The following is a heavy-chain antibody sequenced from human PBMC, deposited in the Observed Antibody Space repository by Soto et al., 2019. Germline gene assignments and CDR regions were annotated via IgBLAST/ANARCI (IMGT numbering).Heavy chain of an antibody. D-gene: IGHD3-22*01. Sequence: ASVKVACKASGYTFTSYYMRWVRQAPGQGLEWMGIINPSGGSTSYAQKFQGRVTMTRDTSTSTVYMELSSLRSEDTAVYYCARPRTYYYDSSGPHDAFDIWGQGTMVTVSS. J-gene: IGHJ3*02. V-gene: IGHV1-46*01. CDR2: INPSGGST. CDR1: GYTFTSYY. CDR3: ARPRTYYYDSSGPHDAFDI.